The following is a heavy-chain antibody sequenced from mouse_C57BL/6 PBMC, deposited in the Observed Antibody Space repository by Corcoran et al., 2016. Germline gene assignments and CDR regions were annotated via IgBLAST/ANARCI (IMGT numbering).Heavy chain of an antibody. Sequence: QVQLKQSGAELVRPGASVKLSCKASGYTFTDYYINWVKQRPGQGLEWIARIYPGSGNTYYNEKFKGKATLTAEKSSSTAYMQLSSLTSEDSAVYFCAREGSYYGSSPYYYAMDYWGQGTSVTVSS. V-gene: IGHV1-76*01. CDR2: IYPGSGNT. D-gene: IGHD1-1*01. CDR3: AREGSYYGSSPYYYAMDY. J-gene: IGHJ4*01. CDR1: GYTFTDYY.